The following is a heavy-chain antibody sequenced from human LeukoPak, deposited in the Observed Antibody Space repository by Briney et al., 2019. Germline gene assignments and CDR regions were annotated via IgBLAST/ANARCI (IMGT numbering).Heavy chain of an antibody. V-gene: IGHV4-39*07. CDR1: GGSISSSSYY. D-gene: IGHD6-19*01. CDR3: ARGGYDTGWSNY. J-gene: IGHJ4*02. CDR2: IYYSGIT. Sequence: SETLSLTCTVSGGSISSSSYYWGWIRQPPGRGLDWIGSIYYSGITYYNPSLKSRVTISVQTSKNQLSLKLSSVTAADTAMYYCARGGYDTGWSNYWGQGTLVTVSS.